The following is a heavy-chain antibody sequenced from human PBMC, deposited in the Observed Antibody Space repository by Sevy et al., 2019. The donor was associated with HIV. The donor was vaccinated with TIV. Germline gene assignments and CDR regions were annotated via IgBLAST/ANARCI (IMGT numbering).Heavy chain of an antibody. D-gene: IGHD2-15*01. Sequence: ASVKVSCKASGGTFSSYAISWVRQAPGQGLEWMGGIIPIFGTANYAQKFQGRVTITADESTSTAYMELSSLGSEDTAVYYCARGGKYCSGGSCYPQLDYWGQGTLVTVSS. CDR2: IIPIFGTA. V-gene: IGHV1-69*13. CDR3: ARGGKYCSGGSCYPQLDY. J-gene: IGHJ4*02. CDR1: GGTFSSYA.